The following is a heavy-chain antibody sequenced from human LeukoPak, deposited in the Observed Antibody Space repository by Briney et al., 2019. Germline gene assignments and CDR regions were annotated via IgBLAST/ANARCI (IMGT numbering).Heavy chain of an antibody. CDR1: GFTFSTYS. J-gene: IGHJ5*02. D-gene: IGHD5-24*01. CDR2: ISYTTTSSIII. V-gene: IGHV3-48*04. Sequence: GGSLRLSCAASGFTFSTYSMNWVRQAPGKGLEWVSYISYTTTSSIIIYYADSVKGRFSISRDNARTSLYLQMHGLRVEDTGVYYCARGDPHADLWGQGTLVTVSS. CDR3: ARGDPHADL.